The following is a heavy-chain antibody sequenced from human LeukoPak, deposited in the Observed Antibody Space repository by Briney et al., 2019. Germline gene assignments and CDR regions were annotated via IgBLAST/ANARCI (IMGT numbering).Heavy chain of an antibody. V-gene: IGHV3-49*04. CDR2: IRSKAYGGTT. J-gene: IGHJ3*02. CDR3: TRDGGDNWNYFGAQHDAFDI. D-gene: IGHD1-7*01. Sequence: PGGSLRLSCAASGFTFSSYSMNWVRQAPGKGLEWVGFIRSKAYGGTTEYAASVKGRFTISRDDSKSIAYLQMNSLKTEDTAVYYCTRDGGDNWNYFGAQHDAFDIWGQGTMVTVSS. CDR1: GFTFSSYS.